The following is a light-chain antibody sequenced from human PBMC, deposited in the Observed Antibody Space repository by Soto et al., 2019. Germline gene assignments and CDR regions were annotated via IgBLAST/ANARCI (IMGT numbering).Light chain of an antibody. V-gene: IGLV2-11*01. J-gene: IGLJ1*01. CDR1: SSDVGGYNY. CDR2: DVT. Sequence: QSVLAQPRSVSGSPGQSVTISCTGTSSDVGGYNYVSWYQQHPGKAPELMIYDVTKRPSGVPDRSSGSKSGNTASLTISGLQAEDEADYYCCSYVGTDTYSFGTGTKVTVL. CDR3: CSYVGTDTYS.